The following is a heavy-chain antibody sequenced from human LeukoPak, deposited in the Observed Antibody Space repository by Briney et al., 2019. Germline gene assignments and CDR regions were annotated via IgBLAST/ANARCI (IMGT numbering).Heavy chain of an antibody. CDR3: ASSRYCSSTSCYPPYYYYGMDV. CDR2: IIPIFGTA. V-gene: IGHV1-69*13. D-gene: IGHD2-2*01. CDR1: GGTFTSYA. Sequence: ASVKVSCKASGGTFTSYAISWVRHAPGQGLEWMGGIIPIFGTANYAQKFQGRVTITADESTSTAYMELSSLRSEDTAVYYCASSRYCSSTSCYPPYYYYGMDVWGQGTTVTVSS. J-gene: IGHJ6*02.